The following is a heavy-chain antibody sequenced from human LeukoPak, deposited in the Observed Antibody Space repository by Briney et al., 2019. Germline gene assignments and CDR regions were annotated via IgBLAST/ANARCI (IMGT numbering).Heavy chain of an antibody. CDR2: ISSSSSTI. CDR3: ARARGSGYSPSGDY. Sequence: GGSLRLSCAASRFTFSSYSMNWVRPAPGKGLEWVSYISSSSSTIYYADSVKGRFTISRDNAKNSLYLQMNSLRAEDTAVYYCARARGSGYSPSGDYWGQGTLVTVSS. V-gene: IGHV3-48*04. J-gene: IGHJ4*02. CDR1: RFTFSSYS. D-gene: IGHD3-22*01.